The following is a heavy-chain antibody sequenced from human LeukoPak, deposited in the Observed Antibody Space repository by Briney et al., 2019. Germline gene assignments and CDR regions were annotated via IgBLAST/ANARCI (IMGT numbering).Heavy chain of an antibody. J-gene: IGHJ4*02. Sequence: SQTLSLTCSVSGVFISSGGFYWNWIRQPPGKGLEWIGYIDSETTHYNPSLKSRVTISVDRSKNQFSLKLSSVTAADTAVYYCAREVDIAAVLWGQGTLVTVSS. CDR2: IDSETT. CDR3: AREVDIAAVL. CDR1: GVFISSGGFY. V-gene: IGHV4-30-2*01. D-gene: IGHD5-12*01.